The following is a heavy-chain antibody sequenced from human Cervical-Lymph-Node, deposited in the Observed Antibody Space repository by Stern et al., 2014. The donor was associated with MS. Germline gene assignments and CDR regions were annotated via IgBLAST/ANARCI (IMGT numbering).Heavy chain of an antibody. CDR3: AKDPLPSSSWFFDY. J-gene: IGHJ4*02. CDR1: GYTFTSYY. CDR2: INPGSGDT. V-gene: IGHV1-46*01. Sequence: QVPLVQSGAGVKNPGASVKVSCKASGYTFTSYYIHWVRQAPGQGLEWMGIINPGSGDTSYAPKFQGRVTLTRDTSTSTVYMELSSLRSQDTAVYYCAKDPLPSSSWFFDYWGQGTLVTVSS. D-gene: IGHD6-13*01.